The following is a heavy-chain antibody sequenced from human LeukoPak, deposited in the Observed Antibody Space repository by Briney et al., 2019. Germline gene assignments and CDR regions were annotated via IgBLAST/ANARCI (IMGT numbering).Heavy chain of an antibody. J-gene: IGHJ4*02. CDR2: IYYSGNT. D-gene: IGHD1-14*01. CDR3: ARVGTGDFDY. Sequence: SETLSPTCTVSGGSISTYYWSWIRQPPGKGLEWIGYIYYSGNTNYNPSLKSRVTISVDTSKNQFSLKLSSVTAADTAVYYCARVGTGDFDYWGQGTLVTVSS. V-gene: IGHV4-59*01. CDR1: GGSISTYY.